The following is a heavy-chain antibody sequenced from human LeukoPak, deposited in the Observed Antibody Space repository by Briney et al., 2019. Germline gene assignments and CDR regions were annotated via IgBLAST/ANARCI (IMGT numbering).Heavy chain of an antibody. CDR1: GGSISSYY. V-gene: IGHV4-4*07. Sequence: SETLSLTCTVSGGSISSYYWSWIRQPAGKGLQWIGRINTRGNTNYNPSLKSRVTMSVDTSKNQFSLKLHSLTAADTAVYYCAREYGDFDYWGQGTLVTVSS. D-gene: IGHD4-17*01. CDR3: AREYGDFDY. CDR2: INTRGNT. J-gene: IGHJ4*02.